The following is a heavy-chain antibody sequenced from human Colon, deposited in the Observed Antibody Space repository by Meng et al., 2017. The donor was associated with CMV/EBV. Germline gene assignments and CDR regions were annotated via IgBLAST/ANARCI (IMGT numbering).Heavy chain of an antibody. V-gene: IGHV3-74*01. Sequence: GGSLRLSCAASGFIFRKYWMHWVRQAPGKGLVWVSRTNSDGSKTTYADSVKGRFTISRDNAKNTLDLEMQSLRAEDTAIYYCVRDGWGADVFDIWGQGTMVTVSS. CDR2: TNSDGSKT. D-gene: IGHD2-2*03. J-gene: IGHJ3*02. CDR3: VRDGWGADVFDI. CDR1: GFIFRKYW.